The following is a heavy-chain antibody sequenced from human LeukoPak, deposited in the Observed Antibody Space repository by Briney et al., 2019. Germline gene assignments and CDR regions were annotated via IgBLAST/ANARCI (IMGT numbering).Heavy chain of an antibody. J-gene: IGHJ4*02. CDR3: AKSSGSYFDY. CDR1: GFTFSSYS. V-gene: IGHV3-23*01. Sequence: GGSLRLSCAASGFTFSSYSMNWVRQAPGKGLEWVSSISGSGGRTYYADSVKGRFTIFRDNSKNTLYLQMNSLRAEDTAVYYCAKSSGSYFDYWGQGTLVTVSS. CDR2: ISGSGGRT. D-gene: IGHD1-26*01.